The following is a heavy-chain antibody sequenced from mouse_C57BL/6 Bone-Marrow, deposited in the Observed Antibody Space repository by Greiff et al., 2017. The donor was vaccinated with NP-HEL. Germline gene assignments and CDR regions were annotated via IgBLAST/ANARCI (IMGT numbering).Heavy chain of an antibody. CDR1: GFSLSTFGMG. CDR3: ARIGPYYYGSPYAMDY. CDR2: IWWDDDK. J-gene: IGHJ4*01. V-gene: IGHV8-8*01. Sequence: QVTLKECGPGILQPSQTLSLTCSFSGFSLSTFGMGVGWIRQPSGKGLEWLAHIWWDDDKYYNPALKSRLTISKDTSKNQVFLKIANVDTADTATYYCARIGPYYYGSPYAMDYWGQGTSVTVSS. D-gene: IGHD1-1*01.